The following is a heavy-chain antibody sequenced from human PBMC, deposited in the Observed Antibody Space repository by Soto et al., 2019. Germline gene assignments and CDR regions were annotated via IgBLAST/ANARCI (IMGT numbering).Heavy chain of an antibody. D-gene: IGHD3-3*02. V-gene: IGHV4-39*01. Sequence: XETLSLTCTVSGDSIISSDFYWGWVRQPPGKGLEWIGSIFYLGSSYYNPSLKSRVTMSVDTSKNQFSLRLRSVTAADTALYFCARHSLALRKNNWFDPWGQGIMVTVSS. CDR2: IFYLGSS. CDR1: GDSIISSDFY. CDR3: ARHSLALRKNNWFDP. J-gene: IGHJ5*02.